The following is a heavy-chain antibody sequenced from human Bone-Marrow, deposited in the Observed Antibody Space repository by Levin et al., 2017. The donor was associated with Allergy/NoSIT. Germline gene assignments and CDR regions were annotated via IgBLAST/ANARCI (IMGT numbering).Heavy chain of an antibody. CDR3: ARALKDIVVVPAAGGGYGGNEYNWFDP. J-gene: IGHJ5*02. Sequence: SQTLSLTCAVSGGSIRSGGYSWSWIRQPPGKGLEWIGYIYHSGSTYYNPSLKSRVTISVDRSKNQFSLKLSSVTAADTAVYYCARALKDIVVVPAAGGGYGGNEYNWFDPWGQGTLVTVSS. CDR1: GGSIRSGGYS. V-gene: IGHV4-30-2*01. CDR2: IYHSGST. D-gene: IGHD2-2*01.